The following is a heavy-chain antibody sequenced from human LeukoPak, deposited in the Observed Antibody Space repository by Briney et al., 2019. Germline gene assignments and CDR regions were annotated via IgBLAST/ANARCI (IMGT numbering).Heavy chain of an antibody. D-gene: IGHD3-10*01. J-gene: IGHJ1*01. CDR1: GFSFSSYA. V-gene: IGHV3-23*01. Sequence: GGSLRLSCAASGFSFSSYAMTWVRQAPGKGLEWVSAISGSADSTYYADSVKGRFTTSRDNPKNTMYLQMNSLRAEDTAVYYCAKDQGYYGSGSYKEYFQHWGQGTLDTVSS. CDR3: AKDQGYYGSGSYKEYFQH. CDR2: ISGSADST.